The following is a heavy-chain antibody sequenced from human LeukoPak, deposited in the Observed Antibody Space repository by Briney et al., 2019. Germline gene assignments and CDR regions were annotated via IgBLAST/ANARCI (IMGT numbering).Heavy chain of an antibody. CDR3: VRDDATDDNGFDI. J-gene: IGHJ3*02. Sequence: GGSLRLSCAASGFTFSSFGMHWVRQAPGKGLEWVALIIDKSRQFYTPSVKGRFTISRDNSKNTLYLEMNSLRVEDTAVYYCVRDDATDDNGFDIWGQGTMVTVSS. CDR2: IIDKSRQ. V-gene: IGHV3-30*12. CDR1: GFTFSSFG. D-gene: IGHD3-9*01.